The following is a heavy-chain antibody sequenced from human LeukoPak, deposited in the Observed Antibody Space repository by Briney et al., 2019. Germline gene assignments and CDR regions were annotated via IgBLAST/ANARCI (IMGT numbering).Heavy chain of an antibody. J-gene: IGHJ4*02. CDR2: TRNKANSYTT. V-gene: IGHV3-72*01. Sequence: PGGSLRLPCAASAFTFSDHYMDWVRQAPEKGLEWVGRTRNKANSYTTEYAASVKGRFTISRDDSKNSLYLQMNSLKTEDTAVYYCAREPLDYWGQGTLVTVSS. CDR3: AREPLDY. CDR1: AFTFSDHY. D-gene: IGHD1-26*01.